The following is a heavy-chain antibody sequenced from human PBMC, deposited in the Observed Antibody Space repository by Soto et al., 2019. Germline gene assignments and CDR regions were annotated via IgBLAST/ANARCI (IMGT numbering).Heavy chain of an antibody. V-gene: IGHV3-66*01. Sequence: GSLRLSCAASGFTVSTNSMTWVRQAPGKGLEWVSVIYRGGTTYYADSVKGRFTISRDNSKNTLYLQMNSLRVEDTAVYYCARDEDCSGGSCSVYWGQGTLVTVSS. J-gene: IGHJ4*02. CDR2: IYRGGTT. CDR1: GFTVSTNS. D-gene: IGHD2-15*01. CDR3: ARDEDCSGGSCSVY.